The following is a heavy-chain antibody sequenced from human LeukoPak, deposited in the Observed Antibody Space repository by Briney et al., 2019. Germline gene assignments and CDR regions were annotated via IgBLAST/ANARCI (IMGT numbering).Heavy chain of an antibody. Sequence: GGSLRLSCAASGFTFSSYGMHWVRQAPGKGLEWVAVISYDGSNKYYADSMKGRFTISRDNSKNALYLQMNSLRAEDTAVYYCAKDQIPLGYCSGGSCYSVGVDVWGQGTTVTVSS. D-gene: IGHD2-15*01. V-gene: IGHV3-30*18. CDR1: GFTFSSYG. CDR2: ISYDGSNK. J-gene: IGHJ6*02. CDR3: AKDQIPLGYCSGGSCYSVGVDV.